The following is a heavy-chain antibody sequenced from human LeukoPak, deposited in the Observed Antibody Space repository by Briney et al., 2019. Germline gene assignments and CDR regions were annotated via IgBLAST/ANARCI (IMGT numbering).Heavy chain of an antibody. J-gene: IGHJ4*02. CDR3: STLESAYSDY. CDR1: GYSISSGYY. D-gene: IGHD3-3*01. CDR2: IYHSGST. V-gene: IGHV4-38-2*01. Sequence: SETLSLTCAVSGYSISSGYYWGWIRQPPGKGLEWIGSIYHSGSTYYNPSLKSRVTISVDTSKNQFSLKLSSVTAADTAVYYCSTLESAYSDYWGQGTQVTVSS.